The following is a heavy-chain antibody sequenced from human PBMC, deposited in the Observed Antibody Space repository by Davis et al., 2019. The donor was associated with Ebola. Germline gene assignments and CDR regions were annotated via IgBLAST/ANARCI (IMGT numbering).Heavy chain of an antibody. CDR2: IIPIFGTA. CDR3: ARDDTTVTTRHNYYYYYGMDV. V-gene: IGHV1-69*06. CDR1: GGTFSSYA. Sequence: SVQVSCKASGGTFSSYAISWVRQAPGQGLEWMGGIIPIFGTANYAQKFQGRVTITADKSTSTAYMELSSLRSEDTAVYYCARDDTTVTTRHNYYYYYGMDVWGQGTTVTVSS. J-gene: IGHJ6*02. D-gene: IGHD4-11*01.